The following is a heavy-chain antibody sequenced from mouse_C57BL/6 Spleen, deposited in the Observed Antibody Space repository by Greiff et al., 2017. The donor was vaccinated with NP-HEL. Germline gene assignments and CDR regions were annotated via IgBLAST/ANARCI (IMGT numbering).Heavy chain of an antibody. CDR2: IYPGGGYT. Sequence: VQLQQSGAELVRPGTSVKMSCKASGYTFTNYWIGWAKQRPGHGLEWIGDIYPGGGYTNYNEKFKGKATLTADKSSSTAYMQFSSLTSEDSAIYYCARDCDEGYFDVWGTGTTVTVSS. CDR3: ARDCDEGYFDV. V-gene: IGHV1-63*01. J-gene: IGHJ1*03. D-gene: IGHD2-13*01. CDR1: GYTFTNYW.